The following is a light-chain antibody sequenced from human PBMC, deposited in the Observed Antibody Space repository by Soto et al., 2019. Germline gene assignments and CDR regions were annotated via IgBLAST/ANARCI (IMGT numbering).Light chain of an antibody. J-gene: IGKJ5*01. CDR3: QQRSNWQVT. Sequence: EIVLTQSPVTLSLSPGERATLSCRASQSVSTYLAWYQQKPGQAPRLLIYDASNRATGIPARFSGSGSGTDFTLTISSLEPEDFAVYYCQQRSNWQVTFGQGTRREIK. CDR1: QSVSTY. V-gene: IGKV3-11*01. CDR2: DAS.